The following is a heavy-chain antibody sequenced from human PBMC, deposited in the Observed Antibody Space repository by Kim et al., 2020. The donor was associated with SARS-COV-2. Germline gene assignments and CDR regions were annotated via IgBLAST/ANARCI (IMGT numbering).Heavy chain of an antibody. CDR1: GYSFTSYW. CDR2: IYPGDSDT. J-gene: IGHJ6*02. Sequence: GESLKISCKGSGYSFTSYWIGWVRQMPGKGLEWMGIIYPGDSDTRYSPFFQGQVTISADKSISTAYLQWSSLKASDTAMYYCARLNTHYDSSGYPRSYYYYGMDVWGQGTTVTVSS. V-gene: IGHV5-51*01. D-gene: IGHD3-22*01. CDR3: ARLNTHYDSSGYPRSYYYYGMDV.